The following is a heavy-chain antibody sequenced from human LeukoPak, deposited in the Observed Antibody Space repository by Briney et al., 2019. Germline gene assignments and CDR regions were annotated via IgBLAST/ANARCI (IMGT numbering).Heavy chain of an antibody. D-gene: IGHD1-1*01. CDR1: GFTFSSYG. V-gene: IGHV3-30*18. Sequence: GGSLRLSCAASGFTFSSYGMHWVRQAPGKGLEWVAVISYDGSNKYYADSVKGRFTISRDNSKNTLYLQMNSLRAEDTAAYYCAKDLYNWGFDYWGQGTLVTVSS. CDR2: ISYDGSNK. J-gene: IGHJ4*02. CDR3: AKDLYNWGFDY.